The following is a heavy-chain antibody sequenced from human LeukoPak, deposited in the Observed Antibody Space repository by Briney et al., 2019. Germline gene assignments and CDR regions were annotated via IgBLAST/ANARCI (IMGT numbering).Heavy chain of an antibody. CDR1: GGSISSYY. Sequence: PSETLSLTCTVSGGSISSYYWSWIRQPPGKGLEWIGYIYYSGSTNYNPSLKSRVTISVDTSKNQFSLKLSSVTAADTAVYYCAKATAGYCSSTSCYPIDPWGQGTLVTVSS. V-gene: IGHV4-59*01. D-gene: IGHD2-2*01. CDR2: IYYSGST. CDR3: AKATAGYCSSTSCYPIDP. J-gene: IGHJ5*02.